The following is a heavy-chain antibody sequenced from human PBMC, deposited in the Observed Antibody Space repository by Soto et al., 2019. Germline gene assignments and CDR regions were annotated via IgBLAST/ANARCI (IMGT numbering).Heavy chain of an antibody. Sequence: QAQVVQSGAEVRKPGSSVKLSCKASEGTFNSYAIAWVRQAPGQGLEWMGGIIPYYNTLNYAQKFQDRVTITADDATNTVYMELSSLRSDDTAVYFCASGASRWYPYFFDSWAQGTLVTVSS. CDR1: EGTFNSYA. J-gene: IGHJ4*02. CDR2: IIPYYNTL. V-gene: IGHV1-69*01. CDR3: ASGASRWYPYFFDS. D-gene: IGHD6-13*01.